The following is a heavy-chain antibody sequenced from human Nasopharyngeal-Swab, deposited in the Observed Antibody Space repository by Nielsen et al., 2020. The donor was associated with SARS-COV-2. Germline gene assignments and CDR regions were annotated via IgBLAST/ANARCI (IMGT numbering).Heavy chain of an antibody. CDR1: GASVSSNSAA. CDR3: ARDQGEWLRFGGFDP. J-gene: IGHJ5*02. V-gene: IGHV6-1*01. CDR2: TYYRSKWYN. Sequence: SETLFLTCAISGASVSSNSAAWNWIRQSPSRGLEWLGRTYYRSKWYNDYAVSVKSRITINPDTSKNQFSLQLNSVTPEDTAVYYCARDQGEWLRFGGFDPWGQGTLVTVSS. D-gene: IGHD5-12*01.